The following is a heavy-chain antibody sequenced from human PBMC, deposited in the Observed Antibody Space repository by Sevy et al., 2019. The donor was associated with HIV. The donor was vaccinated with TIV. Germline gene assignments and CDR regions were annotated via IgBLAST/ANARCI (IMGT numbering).Heavy chain of an antibody. CDR1: RLTFSSSS. CDR3: ARGFMGADYYYGMDV. CDR2: ISSSSTTI. Sequence: GESLKISCAASRLTFSSSSVNWVRQAPGKGLEWVSYISSSSTTIYYADSVKGRFTISRDNAKNSLYLQMNRLRDEETAVYYCARGFMGADYYYGMDVWGQGTTVTVSS. V-gene: IGHV3-48*02. J-gene: IGHJ6*02. D-gene: IGHD3-3*01.